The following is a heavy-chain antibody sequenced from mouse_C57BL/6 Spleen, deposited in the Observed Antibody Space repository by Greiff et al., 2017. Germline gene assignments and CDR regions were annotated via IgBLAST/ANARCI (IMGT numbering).Heavy chain of an antibody. D-gene: IGHD3-3*01. V-gene: IGHV1-26*01. CDR3: ARRGTGFAY. J-gene: IGHJ3*01. CDR1: GYTFTDYY. Sequence: EVQLQQSGPELVKPGASVKISCKASGYTFTDYYMNWVKQSHGKSLEWIGDINPNNGGTSYNQKFKGKATLTVDKSSSTAYMELRSLTSEDSAVYYCARRGTGFAYWGQGTLVTVSA. CDR2: INPNNGGT.